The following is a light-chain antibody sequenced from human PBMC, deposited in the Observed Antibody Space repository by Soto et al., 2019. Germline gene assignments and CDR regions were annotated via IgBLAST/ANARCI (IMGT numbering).Light chain of an antibody. CDR1: QSVSSSY. CDR2: GAS. CDR3: QQFGSSPIT. J-gene: IGKJ5*01. V-gene: IGKV3-20*01. Sequence: EIVLTESPDTLSLSPGERASISCMASQSVSSSYLAWYQQKPGQAPRLLIYGASSRATGIPDRFSGSGSGTDFTLTVSRLEPEDFAVYYCQQFGSSPITFGQGTRLEIK.